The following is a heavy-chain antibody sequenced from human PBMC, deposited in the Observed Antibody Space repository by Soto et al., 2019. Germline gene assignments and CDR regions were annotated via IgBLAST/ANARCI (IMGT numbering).Heavy chain of an antibody. D-gene: IGHD6-19*01. J-gene: IGHJ5*02. CDR2: MNPSTGNT. Sequence: QVQLVQSGAEVKKPGASVKVSCEASGYTFTSYDIIWVRQATGQGLEWMGWMNPSTGNTDSAEKFQGRLTMTRHTSISTVYMELSSLSFEDTAVYYCARGRIIVAGGFDPWGQGTLVTVSS. CDR3: ARGRIIVAGGFDP. V-gene: IGHV1-8*01. CDR1: GYTFTSYD.